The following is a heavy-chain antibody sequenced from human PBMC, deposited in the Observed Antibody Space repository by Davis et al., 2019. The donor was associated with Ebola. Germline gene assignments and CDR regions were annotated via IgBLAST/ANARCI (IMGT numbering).Heavy chain of an antibody. CDR3: ANMYSSGWYNS. CDR2: ISGSATNT. V-gene: IGHV3-23*01. CDR1: GFTFTTYA. Sequence: GESLKISCAASGFTFTTYAMSWVRQAPGKGLEWVSTISGSATNTYYADSVKGRFTISRDNSKNTLYLQMNSLRAEDTAVYYCANMYSSGWYNSWGQGTLVTVSS. D-gene: IGHD6-19*01. J-gene: IGHJ5*02.